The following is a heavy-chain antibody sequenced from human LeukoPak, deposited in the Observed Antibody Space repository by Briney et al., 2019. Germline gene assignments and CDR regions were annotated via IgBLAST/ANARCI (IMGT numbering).Heavy chain of an antibody. CDR2: ISTSSSYT. D-gene: IGHD4-23*01. CDR3: ARDYHGGADLDY. Sequence: GGSLRLSCAASGFTFSDYYMSWIRQAPGKGLEWVSHISTSSSYTNYADSVKGRFTISRDNAKNSLFLQMNSLRAKDTAVYYCARDYHGGADLDYWGQGTLVTVSS. J-gene: IGHJ4*02. V-gene: IGHV3-11*05. CDR1: GFTFSDYY.